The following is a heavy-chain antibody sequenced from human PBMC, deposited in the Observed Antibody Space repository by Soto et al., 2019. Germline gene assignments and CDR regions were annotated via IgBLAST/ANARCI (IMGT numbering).Heavy chain of an antibody. CDR2: ISSSSSTI. J-gene: IGHJ5*02. Sequence: GGSLRLSCAASGFTFCSYSMNWVRQAPGKGLEWVSYISSSSSTIYYADSVKGRFTISRDNAKNSLYLQMNSLRAEDTAVYYCARDRIAVTGPNWFDPWGQGTLVTVSS. CDR1: GFTFCSYS. D-gene: IGHD6-19*01. V-gene: IGHV3-48*01. CDR3: ARDRIAVTGPNWFDP.